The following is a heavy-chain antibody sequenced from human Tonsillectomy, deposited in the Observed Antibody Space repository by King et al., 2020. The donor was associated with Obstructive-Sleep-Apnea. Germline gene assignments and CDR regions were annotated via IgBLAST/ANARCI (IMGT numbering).Heavy chain of an antibody. J-gene: IGHJ4*02. CDR1: GFTFSSYW. Sequence: VQLVESGGALVQPGGSLRLSCAASGFTFSSYWMHWVRQAPGKGLVWVSRINPDGSVAIYADSVKGRLTSSRDNAKNTLYLQMNDLRPGDTARYYCARPTVTLEYWGQGSQVTVSS. V-gene: IGHV3-74*01. CDR2: INPDGSVA. D-gene: IGHD4-17*01. CDR3: ARPTVTLEY.